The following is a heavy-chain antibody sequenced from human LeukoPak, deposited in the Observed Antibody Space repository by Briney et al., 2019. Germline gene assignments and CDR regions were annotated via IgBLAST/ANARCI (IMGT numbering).Heavy chain of an antibody. CDR3: ARARRATSSWLY. J-gene: IGHJ4*02. Sequence: GGSLRLSCETSGFNFGEYALSWVRQAPGKGLEWVADMNPDGSEKYYVDSVEGRFTISRDNAKNSLYLQMNSLRGEDAAVYYCARARRATSSWLYWGQGTLVTVSS. CDR2: MNPDGSEK. D-gene: IGHD6-13*01. V-gene: IGHV3-7*04. CDR1: GFNFGEYA.